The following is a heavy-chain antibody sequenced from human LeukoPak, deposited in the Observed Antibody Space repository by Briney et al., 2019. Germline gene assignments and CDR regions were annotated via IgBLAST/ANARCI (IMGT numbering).Heavy chain of an antibody. CDR2: IGSSSSYI. V-gene: IGHV3-21*01. Sequence: GGSLRLSCAASGFTFSSYSMNWVRQAPGKGLEWVSSIGSSSSYIYYADSVKGRFTISRDNAKNSLYLQMNSLRAEDTAVYYCARVRASGWPNWFDPWGQGTLVTVSS. J-gene: IGHJ5*02. CDR1: GFTFSSYS. CDR3: ARVRASGWPNWFDP. D-gene: IGHD6-19*01.